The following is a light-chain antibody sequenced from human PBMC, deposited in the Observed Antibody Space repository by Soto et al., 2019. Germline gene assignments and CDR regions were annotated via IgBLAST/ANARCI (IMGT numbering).Light chain of an antibody. CDR2: DAS. Sequence: DIQMTQSPSTLSASVGDRVTITCRASQSITNRLAWYQQKPGKAPKVLIYDASNLESGVPSRFSGSGSGTEFILTISSLQPDDFATYCCQHYGGMWAFGQGTKGEVK. V-gene: IGKV1-5*01. CDR3: QHYGGMWA. J-gene: IGKJ1*01. CDR1: QSITNR.